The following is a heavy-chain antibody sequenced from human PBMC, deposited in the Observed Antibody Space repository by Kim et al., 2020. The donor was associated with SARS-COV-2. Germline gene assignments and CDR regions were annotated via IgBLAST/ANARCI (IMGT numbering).Heavy chain of an antibody. CDR1: GGSFSGYY. J-gene: IGHJ4*01. D-gene: IGHD3-10*01. CDR3: ARLYRYGSGRYFQRLLFD. V-gene: IGHV4-34*01. CDR2: INHSGST. Sequence: SETLSLTCAVYGGSFSGYYWSWIRQPPGKGLEWIGEINHSGSTNYNPSLKSRVTISVDTSKNQFSLKLSSVTAADTAVYYCARLYRYGSGRYFQRLLFD.